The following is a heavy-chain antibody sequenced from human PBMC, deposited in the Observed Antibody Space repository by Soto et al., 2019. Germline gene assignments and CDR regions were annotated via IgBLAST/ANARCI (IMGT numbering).Heavy chain of an antibody. CDR3: ARESEDLTSNFDY. J-gene: IGHJ4*02. CDR1: GFTFTRYS. V-gene: IGHV3-21*06. CDR2: ISSTTNYI. Sequence: GGSLRLSCAASGFTFTRYSMNWVRQAPGEGLEWVSSISSTTNYIYYGDSMKGRFTISRDKAKNSLYLEMNSLRAEDTAVYYCARESEDLTSNFDYWGQGTLVPV.